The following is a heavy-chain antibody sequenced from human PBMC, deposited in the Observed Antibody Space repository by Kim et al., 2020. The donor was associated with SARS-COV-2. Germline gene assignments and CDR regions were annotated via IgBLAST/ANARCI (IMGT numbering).Heavy chain of an antibody. CDR2: IYYSGST. J-gene: IGHJ6*02. CDR1: GGSVSSGSYY. V-gene: IGHV4-61*01. CDR3: ARNIVRGSGSLYYYGMDV. D-gene: IGHD1-26*01. Sequence: SETLSLTCTVSGGSVSSGSYYWSWIRQPPGKGLEWIGYIYYSGSTNYNPSLKSRVTISLDTSKNQFSLKLRSVTAADTAIYYCARNIVRGSGSLYYYGMDVWGQGTTVTVS.